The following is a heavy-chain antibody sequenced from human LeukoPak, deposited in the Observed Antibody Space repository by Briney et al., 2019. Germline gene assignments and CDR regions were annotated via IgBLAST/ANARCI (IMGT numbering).Heavy chain of an antibody. D-gene: IGHD2-21*02. CDR2: ISYDGSNK. Sequence: GGSLRLSCAASGFRFSSYAMHWVRQAPGKGLEWVAVISYDGSNKYYADSVKGRFTISRDNSKNTLYLQMNSLRAEDTAVYYCARGGDYYYFDYWGQGTLVTVSS. V-gene: IGHV3-30-3*01. CDR1: GFRFSSYA. CDR3: ARGGDYYYFDY. J-gene: IGHJ4*02.